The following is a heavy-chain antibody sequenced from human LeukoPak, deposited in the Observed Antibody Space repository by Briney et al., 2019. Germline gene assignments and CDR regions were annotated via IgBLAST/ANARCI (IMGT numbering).Heavy chain of an antibody. CDR1: EFTFSSSG. CDR2: ISSSSSNI. Sequence: GGSLRLSCAASEFTFSSSGLNWVRQAPGKGLEWVSYISSSSSNIYHADSVKGRFTISRDNARNSLFLQMSSLRAEDTAVYYCARDWDYWGQGTLVTVSS. J-gene: IGHJ4*02. CDR3: ARDWDY. V-gene: IGHV3-48*04.